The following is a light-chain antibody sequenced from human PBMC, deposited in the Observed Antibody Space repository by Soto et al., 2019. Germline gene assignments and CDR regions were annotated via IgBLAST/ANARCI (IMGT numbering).Light chain of an antibody. Sequence: QSALTQPRSVSGSPGQSVTISCTGTSSDVGGYNSVSWYQQHPGKAPKLMIYEVTNRPSGVSNRFSGSKSGNTASLTISGLQAEDEADYYCNSYTTNSNRVFGTGTKLTVL. J-gene: IGLJ1*01. CDR3: NSYTTNSNRV. CDR1: SSDVGGYNS. V-gene: IGLV2-14*01. CDR2: EVT.